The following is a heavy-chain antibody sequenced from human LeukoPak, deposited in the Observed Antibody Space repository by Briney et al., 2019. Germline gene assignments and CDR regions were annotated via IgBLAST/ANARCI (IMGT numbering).Heavy chain of an antibody. D-gene: IGHD2-21*02. J-gene: IGHJ4*02. V-gene: IGHV7-4-1*02. CDR3: ARDPRATAGFPDY. CDR2: INTNTGNP. Sequence: ASVKVSCKASGYTFTTYGVNWVRQALGQGLEWMGWINTNTGNPTYGQGFTGRFVFSLDTSVSTAYLQISSLKAEDSAVYYCARDPRATAGFPDYWGQGTLVTVSS. CDR1: GYTFTTYG.